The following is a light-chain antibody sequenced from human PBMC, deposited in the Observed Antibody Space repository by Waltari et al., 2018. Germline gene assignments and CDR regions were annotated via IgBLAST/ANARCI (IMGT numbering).Light chain of an antibody. CDR3: QQRSNWLLT. CDR2: DAS. Sequence: EIVLTQSPATLSLSPGERATLSCRASQSVSSYLAWYQQKPGQAPRLLIYDASNRATGIPARFSGSGSGTAFTLTISSLEPEVFAVYYCQQRSNWLLTFGGGTKVEIK. J-gene: IGKJ4*01. CDR1: QSVSSY. V-gene: IGKV3-11*01.